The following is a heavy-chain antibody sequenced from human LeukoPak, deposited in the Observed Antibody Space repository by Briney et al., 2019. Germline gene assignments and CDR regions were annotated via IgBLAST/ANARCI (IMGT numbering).Heavy chain of an antibody. CDR2: ISSSSSYI. J-gene: IGHJ4*02. D-gene: IGHD3-22*01. Sequence: GGSLRLSCAASGFTFSSYSMNWVRQAPGKGLEWVSSISSSSSYIYYADSVKGRFTISRDNAKNSLYLQMNSLRAEDTAVYYCAREPFDSSGYYYFDYWGQXTLVTVSS. V-gene: IGHV3-21*01. CDR3: AREPFDSSGYYYFDY. CDR1: GFTFSSYS.